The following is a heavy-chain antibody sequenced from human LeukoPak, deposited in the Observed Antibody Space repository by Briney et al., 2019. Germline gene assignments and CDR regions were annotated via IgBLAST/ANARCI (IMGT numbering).Heavy chain of an antibody. CDR2: IDRSGGST. CDR3: AREFLEMATSAHGY. V-gene: IGHV1-2*02. Sequence: GGAVKDSRKASGYTLTSYYMHWVRQAPGQGLERMGAIDRSGGSTTYAEKFQGRVTMTRDTSISTAYMQLSRLTADDTAVYYCAREFLEMATSAHGYWGQGTLVTVSS. CDR1: GYTLTSYY. J-gene: IGHJ4*02. D-gene: IGHD5-24*01.